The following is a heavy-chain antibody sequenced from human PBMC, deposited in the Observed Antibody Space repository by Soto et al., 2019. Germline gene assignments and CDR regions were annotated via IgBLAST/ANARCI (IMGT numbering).Heavy chain of an antibody. CDR1: GFAFSTFA. D-gene: IGHD3-22*01. V-gene: IGHV3-23*01. J-gene: IGHJ4*02. Sequence: VSLRLSCAASGFAFSTFAMTWVRQAAGKGLEWVAAISVSGNNAYYADSVKGRFTISRDNSQNSVFLQMSSLRADDTAVYYCARDQLRPGILYSLGVLLPEYGLWGQGTLVTVS. CDR2: ISVSGNNA. CDR3: ARDQLRPGILYSLGVLLPEYGL.